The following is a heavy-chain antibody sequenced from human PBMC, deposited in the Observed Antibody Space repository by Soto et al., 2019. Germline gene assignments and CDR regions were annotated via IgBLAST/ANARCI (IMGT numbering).Heavy chain of an antibody. Sequence: VQLVQSGAEVKQPGSSAKVSCKASGGTFNTFAFTWVRQAPGQGFEWMGGVIPLFNTPDYAQKFQGRVTITADESTSTVYLELSGLSSDDTAVYFCGLASKWELLGYFYGMDVWGQGTTVIVSS. CDR1: GGTFNTFA. CDR2: VIPLFNTP. D-gene: IGHD1-26*01. J-gene: IGHJ6*02. CDR3: GLASKWELLGYFYGMDV. V-gene: IGHV1-69*01.